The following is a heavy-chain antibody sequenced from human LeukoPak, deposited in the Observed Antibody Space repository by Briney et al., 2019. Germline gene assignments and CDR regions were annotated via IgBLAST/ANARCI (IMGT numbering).Heavy chain of an antibody. CDR3: ARGRDGYNSGAPLDY. V-gene: IGHV3-9*01. CDR2: ISWNSGSI. Sequence: GGSLRLSCAASGFTFDDYAMHWVRQAPGKGLEWVSGISWNSGSIGYADSVKGRFTISRDNAKNSLYLQMDSLRTEDTALYYCARGRDGYNSGAPLDYWGQGTLVTFSS. D-gene: IGHD5-24*01. J-gene: IGHJ4*02. CDR1: GFTFDDYA.